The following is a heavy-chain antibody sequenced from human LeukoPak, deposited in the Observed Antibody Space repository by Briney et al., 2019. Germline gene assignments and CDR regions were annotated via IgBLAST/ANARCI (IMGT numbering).Heavy chain of an antibody. Sequence: SETLSLTCVVSGGSFSGYYWSWIRQPPGKGLEWIGEINNSGSTNYNPSLKSRVTISVDTSKSQFSLKLSSVTAADTAVYYCAAQNYDSSGYYRPPSLDYWGQGTLVTVSS. CDR2: INNSGST. J-gene: IGHJ4*02. V-gene: IGHV4-34*01. CDR1: GGSFSGYY. CDR3: AAQNYDSSGYYRPPSLDY. D-gene: IGHD3-22*01.